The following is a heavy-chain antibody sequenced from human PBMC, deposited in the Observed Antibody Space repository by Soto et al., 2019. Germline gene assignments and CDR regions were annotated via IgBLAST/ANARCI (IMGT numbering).Heavy chain of an antibody. CDR2: IYWSGGT. CDR1: GGSISRYY. CDR3: ARGSAAGVDYGMDV. V-gene: IGHV4-4*07. Sequence: SETLSLTCTVSGGSISRYYWSWIRQPAGKGLEWIGRIYWSGGTNYNPSLKSRVTMSPDSSKKQFYLKMNSVTAADTAVYYCARGSAAGVDYGMDVWGQGTTVTVSS. J-gene: IGHJ6*02. D-gene: IGHD6-13*01.